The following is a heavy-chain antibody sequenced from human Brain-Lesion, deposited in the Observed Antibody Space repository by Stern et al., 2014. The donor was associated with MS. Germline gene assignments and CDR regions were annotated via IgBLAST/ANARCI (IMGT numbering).Heavy chain of an antibody. Sequence: EVQLVESGGDLVQPGRSLRLSCAAFGFTFDDYAMHWVRQAPGKRLERVAGISWNRGTIGYADSVKGRFTTSRDNAYSSLYLQMNSLRPEDTALYYCARDITGSSAYFAYWGQGTLVTVSS. D-gene: IGHD1-14*01. CDR2: ISWNRGTI. J-gene: IGHJ4*02. V-gene: IGHV3-9*01. CDR3: ARDITGSSAYFAY. CDR1: GFTFDDYA.